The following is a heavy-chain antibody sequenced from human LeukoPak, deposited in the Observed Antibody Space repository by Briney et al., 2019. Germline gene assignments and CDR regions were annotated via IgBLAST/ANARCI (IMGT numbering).Heavy chain of an antibody. V-gene: IGHV1-8*01. J-gene: IGHJ4*02. CDR3: ARVGYSYGYGYDY. Sequence: GASVKVSCKASGYTLTSYATEWVRQATGQGLEWMGWMNHKSGNTGHASRFQVRVTMNRNTSISTAYWELRSLRYEDTAVYYCARVGYSYGYGYDYWGQGTLVTVSS. CDR2: MNHKSGNT. D-gene: IGHD5-18*01. CDR1: GYTLTSYA.